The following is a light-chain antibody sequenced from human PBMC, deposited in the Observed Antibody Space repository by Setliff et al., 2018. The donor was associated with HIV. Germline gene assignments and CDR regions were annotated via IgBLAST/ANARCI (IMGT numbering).Light chain of an antibody. CDR2: EVI. V-gene: IGLV2-14*01. Sequence: QSVLTQPASVSGSPGQSITISCTGTSSDVGGYNYVSWYQQHPGKAPKLMIYEVIKRPSGVSNRFSGSKSGNTASLTISGLQAEDEADYYCSSYTSRNTLVFGTGTKATVL. J-gene: IGLJ1*01. CDR1: SSDVGGYNY. CDR3: SSYTSRNTLV.